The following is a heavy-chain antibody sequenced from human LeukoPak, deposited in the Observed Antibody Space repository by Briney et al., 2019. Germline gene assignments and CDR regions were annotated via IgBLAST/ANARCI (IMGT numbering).Heavy chain of an antibody. D-gene: IGHD5-18*01. CDR2: ISYDGSNK. CDR3: ARAPEGYGYPGYYYYYGMDV. V-gene: IGHV3-30-3*01. J-gene: IGHJ6*02. CDR1: GFTFSSYA. Sequence: GRSLRLSCAASGFTFSSYAMHWVRQAPGKGLEWVAVISYDGSNKYYADSVKGRFTISRDNSKNTLYLQMNSLRAEDTAVYYCARAPEGYGYPGYYYYYGMDVWGQGTTVTVSS.